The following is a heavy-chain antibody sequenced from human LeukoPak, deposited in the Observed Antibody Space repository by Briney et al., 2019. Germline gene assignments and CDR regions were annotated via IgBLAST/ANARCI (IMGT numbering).Heavy chain of an antibody. CDR2: ISAYNGNT. D-gene: IGHD3-22*01. J-gene: IGHJ2*01. V-gene: IGHV1-18*04. Sequence: ASVTVSCTASGYTFTSYYLHWVRQAPGQGLEWMGWISAYNGNTNYAQKLQGRVTMTTDTSTSTAYMELRSLRSDDTAVYYCARGYYDSSGYYPYWYFDLWGRGTLVTVSS. CDR1: GYTFTSYY. CDR3: ARGYYDSSGYYPYWYFDL.